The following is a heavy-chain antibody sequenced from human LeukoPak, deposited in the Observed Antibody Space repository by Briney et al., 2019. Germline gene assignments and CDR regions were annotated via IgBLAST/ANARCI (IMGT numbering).Heavy chain of an antibody. CDR3: ARESGVRYCTNGVCYSLDY. CDR1: GGSISSGSYY. CDR2: IYTSGST. V-gene: IGHV4-61*02. J-gene: IGHJ4*02. Sequence: PSETLSLTCTVSGGSISSGSYYWSWIRQPAGKGLEWIGRIYTSGSTNYNPSLKSRVTISVDTSKNQFSLKLSSVTAADTAVYYCARESGVRYCTNGVCYSLDYWGQGTPVTVSS. D-gene: IGHD2-8*01.